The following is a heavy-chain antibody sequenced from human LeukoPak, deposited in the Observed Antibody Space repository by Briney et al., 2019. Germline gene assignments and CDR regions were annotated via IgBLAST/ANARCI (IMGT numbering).Heavy chain of an antibody. D-gene: IGHD6-19*01. J-gene: IGHJ4*02. V-gene: IGHV4-34*01. CDR3: ARSLRLYSSGWYYFDY. Sequence: PGGSLRLSCAASGFTFSSYWMSWIRQPPGKGLEWIGEINHSGSTNYNPSLKSRVTISVDTSKNQFSLKLSSVTAADTAVYYCARSLRLYSSGWYYFDYWGQGTLVTVSS. CDR2: INHSGST. CDR1: GFTFSSYW.